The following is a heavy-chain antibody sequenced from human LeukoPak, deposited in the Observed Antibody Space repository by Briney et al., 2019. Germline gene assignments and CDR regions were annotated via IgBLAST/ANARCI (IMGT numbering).Heavy chain of an antibody. V-gene: IGHV1-69*13. CDR1: LGTFISYS. J-gene: IGHJ5*02. D-gene: IGHD2-2*01. CDR2: IIPIFGTA. CDR3: ARYDCIISSCPYGAIDP. Sequence: SVKVSCKACLGTFISYSISWLRQAPGQGLEWMGGIIPIFGTANYAQKFQGRVTITADESTSTAYMELSSLRSEDTPVYYWARYDCIISSCPYGAIDPWGQGTLVTVSS.